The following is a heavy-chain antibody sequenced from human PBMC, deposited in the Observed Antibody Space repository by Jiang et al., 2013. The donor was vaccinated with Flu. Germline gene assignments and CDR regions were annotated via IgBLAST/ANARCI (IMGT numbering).Heavy chain of an antibody. V-gene: IGHV6-1*01. CDR3: ARGDYDFWSGYYGVPTYGMDV. Sequence: AAWNWIRQSPSRGLEWLGRTYYRSKWYNDYAVSVKSRITINPDTSKNQFSLQLNSVTPEDTAVYYCARGDYDFWSGYYGVPTYGMDVWGQGTTVTVSS. J-gene: IGHJ6*02. CDR1: AA. CDR2: TYYRSKWYN. D-gene: IGHD3-3*01.